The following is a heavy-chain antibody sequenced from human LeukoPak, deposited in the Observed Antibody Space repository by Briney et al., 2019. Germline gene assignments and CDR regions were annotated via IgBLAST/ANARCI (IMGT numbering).Heavy chain of an antibody. J-gene: IGHJ6*03. CDR2: INPNSGGT. CDR1: GYTFTGYY. V-gene: IGHV1-2*02. Sequence: ASVKVSCKASGYTFTGYYMHRVRQAPGQGLEWMGWINPNSGGTNYAQKFQGRVTMTRDTSISTAYMELSRLRSDDTAVYYCARGSNPPTYDFWSGYYYYYYYMDVWGKGTTVTVSS. D-gene: IGHD3-3*01. CDR3: ARGSNPPTYDFWSGYYYYYYYMDV.